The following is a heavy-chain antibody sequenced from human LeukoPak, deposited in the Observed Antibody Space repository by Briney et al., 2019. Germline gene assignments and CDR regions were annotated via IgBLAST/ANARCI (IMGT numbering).Heavy chain of an antibody. V-gene: IGHV4-30-2*01. CDR2: IYHSGST. J-gene: IGHJ5*02. CDR3: ARGRLQVWFDP. CDR1: GGSISSGGYS. Sequence: SETLSLTCAVSGGSISSGGYSWSWIRQPPGKGLEWIGYIYHSGSTYYNPSLKSRVTISVDRSKNQFSLKLSSVTAADTAVYYCARGRLQVWFDPWGQGTLVTVSS.